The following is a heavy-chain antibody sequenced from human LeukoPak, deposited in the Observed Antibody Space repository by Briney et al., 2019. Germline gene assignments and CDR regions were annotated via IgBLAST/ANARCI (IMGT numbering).Heavy chain of an antibody. J-gene: IGHJ5*02. CDR2: IYYSGST. Sequence: SETLSLTCTVSGGSISSSSYYWGWIRQPPGKGLGWIGSIYYSGSTYYNPSLKSRVTISVDTSKNQFSLKLSSVTAADTAVYYCAREGGSSSEGDWFDPWGQGTLVTVSS. CDR1: GGSISSSSYY. V-gene: IGHV4-39*07. CDR3: AREGGSSSEGDWFDP. D-gene: IGHD6-6*01.